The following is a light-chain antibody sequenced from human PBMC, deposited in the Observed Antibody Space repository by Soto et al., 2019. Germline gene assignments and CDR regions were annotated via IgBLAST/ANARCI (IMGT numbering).Light chain of an antibody. CDR1: QSISSW. V-gene: IGKV1-5*03. Sequence: DIEMTQSPSTLSASVRDRVTITCRASQSISSWLARYQQKPGKAPKLLIYKASSLESGVPSRFSGSGSGTEFTLTISSVQPEDFATYYCQQYDSYPCTFGRGTKLEI. CDR3: QQYDSYPCT. J-gene: IGKJ2*02. CDR2: KAS.